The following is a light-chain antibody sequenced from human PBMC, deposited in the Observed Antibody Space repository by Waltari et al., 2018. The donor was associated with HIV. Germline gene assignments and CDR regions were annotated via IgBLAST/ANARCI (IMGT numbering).Light chain of an antibody. Sequence: QSALTQPRSVSGSPGQSVPISCTGTSNDIGAYNYVPWYQQHPGKAPRVLIYDVSKRPSGVPERFSGSKSGDTASLTISGLQAEDEADYCCCSYAGSSAYVFGTGTKVTVL. J-gene: IGLJ1*01. V-gene: IGLV2-11*01. CDR1: SNDIGAYNY. CDR3: CSYAGSSAYV. CDR2: DVS.